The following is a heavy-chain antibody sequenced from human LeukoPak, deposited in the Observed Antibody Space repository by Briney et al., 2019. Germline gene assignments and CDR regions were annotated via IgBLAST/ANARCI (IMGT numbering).Heavy chain of an antibody. CDR3: AKARITMIVVALYYFDY. Sequence: GGSLRLSCAASGFTFSSYAMSLVRRAPGKGLEWVSAISGSGGSTYYADSVKGRFTISRDNSKNTLYLQMNSLRAEDTAVYYCAKARITMIVVALYYFDYWGQGTLVTVSS. D-gene: IGHD3-22*01. V-gene: IGHV3-23*01. CDR1: GFTFSSYA. CDR2: ISGSGGST. J-gene: IGHJ4*02.